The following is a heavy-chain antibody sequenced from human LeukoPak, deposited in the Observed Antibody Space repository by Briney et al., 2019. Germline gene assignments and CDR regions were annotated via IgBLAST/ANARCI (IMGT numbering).Heavy chain of an antibody. J-gene: IGHJ4*02. D-gene: IGHD5-24*01. CDR1: GGSISSYY. Sequence: SETLSLTCTVSGGSISSYYWSWIRQPPGKGLEWIGYIYHSGSTYYNPSLKSRVTISVDRTKNQFSLKLSSVTAADTAVYYCARHPPRWLQVDYWGQGTLVTVSS. CDR2: IYHSGST. V-gene: IGHV4-59*08. CDR3: ARHPPRWLQVDY.